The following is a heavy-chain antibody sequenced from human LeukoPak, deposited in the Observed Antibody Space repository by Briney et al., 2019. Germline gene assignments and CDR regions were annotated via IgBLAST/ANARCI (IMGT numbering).Heavy chain of an antibody. Sequence: SETLSLTCTVSGGSISSFYWIWIRQPPGKGLEWIGYIYHSGTTYYNPSLKSRVTISVDTSKNQFSLKLSSVTAADTAEYYCARVLASDSDYYYYGMDVWGQGTTVTVSS. V-gene: IGHV4-59*01. CDR3: ARVLASDSDYYYYGMDV. CDR2: IYHSGTT. J-gene: IGHJ6*02. D-gene: IGHD2-15*01. CDR1: GGSISSFY.